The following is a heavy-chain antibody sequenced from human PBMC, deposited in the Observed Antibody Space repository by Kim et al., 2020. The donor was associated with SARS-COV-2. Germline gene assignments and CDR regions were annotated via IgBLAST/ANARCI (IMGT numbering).Heavy chain of an antibody. CDR1: GYTFTSYG. J-gene: IGHJ4*02. Sequence: ASVKVSCKASGYTFTSYGISWVRQAPGQGLEWMGWISAYNGNTNYAQKLQGRVTMTTDTSTSTAYMELRSLRSDDTAVYYCARENSGFLELRLNYYFDYWGQGTLVTVSS. D-gene: IGHD1-7*01. V-gene: IGHV1-18*04. CDR3: ARENSGFLELRLNYYFDY. CDR2: ISAYNGNT.